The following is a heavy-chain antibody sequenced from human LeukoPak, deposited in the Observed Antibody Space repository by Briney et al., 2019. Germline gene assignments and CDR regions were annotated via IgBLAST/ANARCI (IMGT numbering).Heavy chain of an antibody. Sequence: GALKLSCAASGFTLSSYGMHWVRQAPGKGLEWVGVIWYDGSNKYYADSVKGRFTISRDNSKNTLYLQMNSLRAEDTAVYYCAKPVNYDSSGYSFDYWGQGTLVTVSS. CDR1: GFTLSSYG. J-gene: IGHJ4*02. CDR3: AKPVNYDSSGYSFDY. V-gene: IGHV3-33*06. CDR2: IWYDGSNK. D-gene: IGHD3-22*01.